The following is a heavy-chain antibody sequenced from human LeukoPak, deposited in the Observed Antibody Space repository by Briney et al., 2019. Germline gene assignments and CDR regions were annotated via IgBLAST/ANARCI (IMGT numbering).Heavy chain of an antibody. Sequence: SETLSLTCTVSGGSINNYYWSWIRQPPGKGLEWIGEINHSGSTNYNPSLKSRVTISVDTSKKQFTLKLSSVTAADTAVYYCARRDGFDDWFDPWGQGTLVTVSS. J-gene: IGHJ5*02. D-gene: IGHD3-10*01. CDR2: INHSGST. V-gene: IGHV4-34*01. CDR1: GGSINNYY. CDR3: ARRDGFDDWFDP.